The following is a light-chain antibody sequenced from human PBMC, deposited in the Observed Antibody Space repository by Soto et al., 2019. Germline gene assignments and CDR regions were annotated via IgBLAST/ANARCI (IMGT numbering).Light chain of an antibody. V-gene: IGKV3-15*01. J-gene: IGKJ1*01. CDR3: QQCESWPCT. Sequence: ILMSLFPVTLSMSPGGRASLSCWASQSISDTLAWYQQKPGQAPRVXIHGASTRAPGVPARFSGSGSGTDFTLTIGSLQSEDFAVYYCQQCESWPCTFGQGTKVDI. CDR2: GAS. CDR1: QSISDT.